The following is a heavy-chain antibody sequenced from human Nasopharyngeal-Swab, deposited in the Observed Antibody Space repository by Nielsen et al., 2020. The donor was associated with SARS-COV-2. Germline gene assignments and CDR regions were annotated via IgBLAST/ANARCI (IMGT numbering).Heavy chain of an antibody. V-gene: IGHV1-2*06. CDR1: GYTFTGYY. CDR3: ARENRRGSGSRGPFDY. D-gene: IGHD3-10*01. CDR2: INPNSGGT. Sequence: ASVKVSCKASGYTFTGYYMHWVRQASGQGLEWMGRINPNSGGTNYAQKFQGRVTMTRDTSISTAYMELSRLRSDDTAVYYCARENRRGSGSRGPFDYWGQGTLVTVSS. J-gene: IGHJ4*02.